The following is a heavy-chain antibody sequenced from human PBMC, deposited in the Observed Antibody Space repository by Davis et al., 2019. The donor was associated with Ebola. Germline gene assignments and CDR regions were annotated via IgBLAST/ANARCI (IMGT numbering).Heavy chain of an antibody. CDR1: GGSISSYY. CDR2: ISYSGNT. J-gene: IGHJ4*02. CDR3: AREKLGYCSGGSCYPFDT. D-gene: IGHD2-15*01. V-gene: IGHV4-59*08. Sequence: MPSETLSLTCTVSGGSISSYYWSWIRQPPGKGLEWIGYISYSGNTYYNPSLKSRVTISVDTSENHFSLKLSSVTAADTAVYYCAREKLGYCSGGSCYPFDTWGQGTLVTVSS.